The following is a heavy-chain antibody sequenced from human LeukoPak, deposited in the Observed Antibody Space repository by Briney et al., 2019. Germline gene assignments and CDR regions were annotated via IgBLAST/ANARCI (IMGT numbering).Heavy chain of an antibody. Sequence: GGSLRLSCAASGFTFSSYEMNWVRQAPGKGLEWVSYISSSSSTIYYADSVKGRFTISRDNAKNSLYLQMNSLRAEDTAVYYCARRGYSYGGQTDLDYYYYYMDVWGKGTTVTISS. CDR1: GFTFSSYE. J-gene: IGHJ6*03. CDR3: ARRGYSYGGQTDLDYYYYYMDV. CDR2: ISSSSSTI. D-gene: IGHD5-18*01. V-gene: IGHV3-48*03.